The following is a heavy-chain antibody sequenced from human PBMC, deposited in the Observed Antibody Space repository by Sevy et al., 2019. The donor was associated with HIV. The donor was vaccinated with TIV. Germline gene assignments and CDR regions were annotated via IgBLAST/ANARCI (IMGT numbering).Heavy chain of an antibody. CDR1: GFTFSSYG. J-gene: IGHJ6*02. V-gene: IGHV3-33*01. D-gene: IGHD3-22*01. Sequence: GGSLSLSCAASGFTFSSYGMHWVRQAPGKGLEWVAVIWYDGSNKYYADSVKGRFTISRDNSKNTLYLQMNSLRAEDTAVYYCARSCDSSGYYNYYYYYGMDVWGQGTTVTVSS. CDR2: IWYDGSNK. CDR3: ARSCDSSGYYNYYYYYGMDV.